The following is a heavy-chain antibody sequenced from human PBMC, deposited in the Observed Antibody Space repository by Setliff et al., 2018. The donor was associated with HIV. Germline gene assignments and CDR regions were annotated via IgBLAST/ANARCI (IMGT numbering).Heavy chain of an antibody. Sequence: GSLRLSCAASGFTFSSYAMHWVRQAPGKGLEWVAVISYDGSNKYYADSVKGRFTISRDNSKNTLYLQMNSLRAEDTAVYYCARDSYYDFWSGYYSQPYGMDVWGQGTTVTVSS. D-gene: IGHD3-3*01. J-gene: IGHJ6*02. CDR2: ISYDGSNK. V-gene: IGHV3-30*04. CDR3: ARDSYYDFWSGYYSQPYGMDV. CDR1: GFTFSSYA.